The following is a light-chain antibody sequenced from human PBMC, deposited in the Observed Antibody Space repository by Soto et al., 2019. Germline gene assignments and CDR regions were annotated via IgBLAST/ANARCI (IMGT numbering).Light chain of an antibody. CDR3: QQNGNSLST. CDR2: GAS. CDR1: QTVISSY. Sequence: EIVLTQSPGTLSLSPGERASISCRASQTVISSYLAWYQHKPAQAPRLLIYGASSRATGIPDRFSGSGSGTDFTLTISRLEPEDFAVYYCQQNGNSLSTVGPGTKVEIK. J-gene: IGKJ3*01. V-gene: IGKV3-20*01.